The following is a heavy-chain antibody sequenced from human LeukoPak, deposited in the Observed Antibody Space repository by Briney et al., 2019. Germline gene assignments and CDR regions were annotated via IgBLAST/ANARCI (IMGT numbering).Heavy chain of an antibody. CDR1: GYTFTDYL. CDR3: ARDSGGTWGGSGSIPMDV. CDR2: ISAYNGNT. V-gene: IGHV1-18*01. J-gene: IGHJ6*03. D-gene: IGHD3-10*01. Sequence: ASVRVSCKASGYTFTDYLINWVRQAPGQGLEWMGWISAYNGNTNYAQKLQGRVTMTTDTSTSTAYMELRSLRSDDTAVYYCARDSGGTWGGSGSIPMDVWGKGTTVTISS.